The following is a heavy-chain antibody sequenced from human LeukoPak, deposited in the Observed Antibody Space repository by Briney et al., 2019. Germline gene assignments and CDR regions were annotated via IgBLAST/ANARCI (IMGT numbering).Heavy chain of an antibody. CDR2: IKQDGGEK. CDR3: ARDLRFLEWLTPRGFDY. V-gene: IGHV3-7*01. D-gene: IGHD3-3*01. J-gene: IGHJ4*02. CDR1: GFTFSSYW. Sequence: GGSLRLSCAASGFTFSSYWMSWVRQAPGKGLEWVANIKQDGGEKYYVDSVKGRFTISRDNAKNSLYLQMNSLRAEDTAVYYCARDLRFLEWLTPRGFDYWGQGTLVTVSS.